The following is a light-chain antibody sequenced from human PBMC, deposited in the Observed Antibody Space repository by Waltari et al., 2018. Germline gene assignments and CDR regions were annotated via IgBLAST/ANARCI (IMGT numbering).Light chain of an antibody. J-gene: IGLJ3*02. V-gene: IGLV3-1*01. CDR3: QAWDTNTFVT. Sequence: SYEVTQPPSVSVSPGQTASITCSGDRLGVTYVSWYQQKPGQSPVLLIYQDMSRPLGIPGRFSGSNSGNTATLTISGTQAMDEADYYCQAWDTNTFVTFGGGTKLTVL. CDR1: RLGVTY. CDR2: QDM.